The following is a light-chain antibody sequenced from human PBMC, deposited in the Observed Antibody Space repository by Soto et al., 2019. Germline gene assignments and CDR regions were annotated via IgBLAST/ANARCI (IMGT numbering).Light chain of an antibody. Sequence: ENVLTQSPATLSLSPGERATLSCRASQSVSSYLAWYQQKPGQAPRLLIYDASNRATGIPARFSGSGSGTDFTLTISSLEPEDFAVYYCQQRSSWLTFGGGTKVDIK. CDR1: QSVSSY. CDR3: QQRSSWLT. J-gene: IGKJ4*01. V-gene: IGKV3-11*01. CDR2: DAS.